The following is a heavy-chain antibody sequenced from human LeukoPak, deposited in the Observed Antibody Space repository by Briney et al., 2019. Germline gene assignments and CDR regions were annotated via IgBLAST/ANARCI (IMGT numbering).Heavy chain of an antibody. CDR2: ISSSSSYI. V-gene: IGHV3-21*01. D-gene: IGHD6-19*01. CDR1: GFTFSSYS. Sequence: GGSLRLSCAASGFTFSSYSMNWVRQAPGQGLEWVSSISSSSSYIYYVDSVKGRFTISRDNAKNSLYLQMNSLRAEDTAVYYCARGGSSSGWQIDYWGQGTLVTVSS. CDR3: ARGGSSSGWQIDY. J-gene: IGHJ4*02.